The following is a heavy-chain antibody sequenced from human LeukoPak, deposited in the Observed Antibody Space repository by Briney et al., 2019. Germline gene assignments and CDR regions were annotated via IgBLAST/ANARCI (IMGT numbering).Heavy chain of an antibody. CDR1: VFTFGSNW. D-gene: IGHD6-13*01. CDR2: IKPDGSAE. CDR3: ARANNSSWHN. J-gene: IGHJ4*02. V-gene: IGHV3-7*01. Sequence: GGCLRLSCATSVFTFGSNWMSWVRHAPWRGLEWVANIKPDGSAEYYAASVKGRFTVSRDNAKNSLYLQMNSLRVEDTAVYYCARANNSSWHNWGQGTLVTASS.